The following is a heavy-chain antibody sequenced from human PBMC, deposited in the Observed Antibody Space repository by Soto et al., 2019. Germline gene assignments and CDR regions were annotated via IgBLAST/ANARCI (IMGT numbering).Heavy chain of an antibody. J-gene: IGHJ6*02. CDR2: FDPEDGET. CDR1: GYTLTELS. D-gene: IGHD3-22*01. CDR3: ATGAVYYYDSSFPRRRYYYYGMDV. V-gene: IGHV1-24*01. Sequence: ASVKVSCKVSGYTLTELSMHWVRQAPGKGLEWMGGFDPEDGETIYAQKFQGRVTMTEDTSTDTAYMELSSLRSEDTAVYYCATGAVYYYDSSFPRRRYYYYGMDVWGQGTTVTVSS.